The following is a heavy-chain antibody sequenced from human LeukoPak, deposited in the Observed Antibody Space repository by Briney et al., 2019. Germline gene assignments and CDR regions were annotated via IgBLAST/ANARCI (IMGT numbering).Heavy chain of an antibody. CDR2: ISGSGGSA. Sequence: GGSLRLSCAASGFTFSSYAMSWVRQAPGKGLEWVSAISGSGGSAYYADSVKGRFTISRDNSKNTLYLQMNSLRAEDTAVYYCASGSGSYRTPYYYMDVWGTGTTVTVSS. J-gene: IGHJ6*03. D-gene: IGHD3-10*01. CDR1: GFTFSSYA. V-gene: IGHV3-23*01. CDR3: ASGSGSYRTPYYYMDV.